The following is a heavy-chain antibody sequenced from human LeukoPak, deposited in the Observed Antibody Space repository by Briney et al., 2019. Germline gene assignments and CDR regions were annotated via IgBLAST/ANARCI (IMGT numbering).Heavy chain of an antibody. CDR2: ISSGSGYV. D-gene: IGHD1-14*01. J-gene: IGHJ1*01. V-gene: IGHV3-21*04. CDR3: ARDSGHTVTNEYFEH. Sequence: GGSLRLSCVASGFSFSDSVMSWVRQAPGKGLEWFSSISSGSGYVYYADSVKGRFTISRDNAQSSLFLQMNALRVDDTAVYYCARDSGHTVTNEYFEHWGQGTLLTVSS. CDR1: GFSFSDSV.